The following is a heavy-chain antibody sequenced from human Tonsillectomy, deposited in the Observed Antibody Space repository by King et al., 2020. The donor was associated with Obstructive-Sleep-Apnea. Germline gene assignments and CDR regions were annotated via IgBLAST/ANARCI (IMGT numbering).Heavy chain of an antibody. D-gene: IGHD3-10*01. Sequence: QLQESGPGLVKPSETLSLTCTVSGGSISNYYWSWIRQPAGKGLEWIGRIYTSGSTNYNPALISRVTMSVDTSTNQFSLQLSPVTAAATAVYYCARMSYYGSGSEPVSDYWGQGALVTVSS. CDR1: GGSISNYY. J-gene: IGHJ4*02. CDR3: ARMSYYGSGSEPVSDY. V-gene: IGHV4-4*07. CDR2: IYTSGST.